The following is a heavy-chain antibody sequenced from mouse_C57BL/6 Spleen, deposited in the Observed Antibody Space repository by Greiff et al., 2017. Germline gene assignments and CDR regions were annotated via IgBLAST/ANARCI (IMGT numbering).Heavy chain of an antibody. D-gene: IGHD1-1*01. Sequence: QVQLQQSGAELVRPGASVKLSCKASGYTFTDYYINWVKQRPGQGLEWIARIYPGSGNTYYNEKFKGQATLTAEKSSSTAYMQLSSLTSEDSAVYFCARRNYGSSEGFAYWGQGTLVTVSA. J-gene: IGHJ3*01. CDR3: ARRNYGSSEGFAY. V-gene: IGHV1-76*01. CDR1: GYTFTDYY. CDR2: IYPGSGNT.